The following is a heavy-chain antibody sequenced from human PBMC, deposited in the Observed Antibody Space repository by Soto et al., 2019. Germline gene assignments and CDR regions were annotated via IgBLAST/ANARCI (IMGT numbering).Heavy chain of an antibody. CDR3: ARALGIVVVMDAFDI. J-gene: IGHJ3*02. CDR1: GGSISSYY. V-gene: IGHV4-59*08. Sequence: SETLSLTCTVSGGSISSYYWSWIRQPPGKGLEWIGYIYYSGSTNYNPSLKSRVTISVDTSKNHFSLKLSSVTAADTAVYYCARALGIVVVMDAFDIWGQGTMVTVSS. CDR2: IYYSGST. D-gene: IGHD3-22*01.